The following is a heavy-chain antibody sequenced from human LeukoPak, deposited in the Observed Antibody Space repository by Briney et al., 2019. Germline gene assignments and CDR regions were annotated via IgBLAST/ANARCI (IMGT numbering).Heavy chain of an antibody. Sequence: SETLSLTCTVSGGSISSSSYYWGWIRQPPGKGLEWIGSIYYSGSTYYNPSLKSRVTISVDTSKNQFSLKLSSVIAADTAVYYCARTGRAYYYYYMDVWGKGTTVTVSS. CDR2: IYYSGST. CDR1: GGSISSSSYY. CDR3: ARTGRAYYYYYMDV. D-gene: IGHD3-10*01. J-gene: IGHJ6*03. V-gene: IGHV4-39*01.